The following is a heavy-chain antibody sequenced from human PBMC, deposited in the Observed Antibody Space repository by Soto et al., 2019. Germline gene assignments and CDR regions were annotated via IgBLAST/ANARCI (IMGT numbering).Heavy chain of an antibody. D-gene: IGHD2-2*01. J-gene: IGHJ4*02. Sequence: EVQLVESGGGLVQPGGSLRLSCAASGFTFGTYWMSWVRQAPWKGLEWLANIWRDGSQKHYVDSVKGRFTISRDNAKNSLYLQMNSLTAEDMAVYYCARGSTSFEVWGQGTLVTVSS. CDR2: IWRDGSQK. V-gene: IGHV3-7*01. CDR1: GFTFGTYW. CDR3: ARGSTSFEV.